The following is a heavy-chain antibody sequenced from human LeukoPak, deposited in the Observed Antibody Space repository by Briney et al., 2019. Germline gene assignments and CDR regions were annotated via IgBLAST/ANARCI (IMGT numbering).Heavy chain of an antibody. CDR1: GASVSNYY. Sequence: SETLSLTCTVSGASVSNYYWSWVRQPPGKGLEWIGYIYTSGSTNYNPSLKSRVTISVDTSKNQFSLELSSVTAADTAVYYCATRSVAGTELPFDIWGQGTMVTVSS. CDR2: IYTSGST. D-gene: IGHD6-19*01. V-gene: IGHV4-4*09. J-gene: IGHJ3*02. CDR3: ATRSVAGTELPFDI.